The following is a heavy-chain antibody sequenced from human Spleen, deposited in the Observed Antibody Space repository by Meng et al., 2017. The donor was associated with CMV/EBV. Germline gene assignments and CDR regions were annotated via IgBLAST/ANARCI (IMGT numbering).Heavy chain of an antibody. CDR2: INSDGSST. J-gene: IGHJ5*02. V-gene: IGHV3-74*01. CDR1: GFTFSSYW. CDR3: ARGRGITIFGVVPPSGFDP. Sequence: GESLKISCAASGFTFSSYWMHWVRQAPGKGLVWVSRINSDGSSTSYADSVKGRFTISRDNAKNTLYLQMNSLRAEDTAVYYCARGRGITIFGVVPPSGFDPWGQGTLVTVSS. D-gene: IGHD3-3*01.